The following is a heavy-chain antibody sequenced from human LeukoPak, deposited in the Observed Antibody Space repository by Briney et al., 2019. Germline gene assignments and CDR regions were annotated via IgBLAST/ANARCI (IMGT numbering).Heavy chain of an antibody. CDR1: GGSFSGYY. D-gene: IGHD3-10*01. CDR2: INYSGST. Sequence: PSETLSLTCAVYGGSFSGYYWYWIRQPPGKGLEWTGEINYSGSTNYNPSLKSRVTISADTSKNRFSLKMSSVTAADTAVYYCATTSGYWGQGTLVTVSS. J-gene: IGHJ4*02. CDR3: ATTSGY. V-gene: IGHV4-34*01.